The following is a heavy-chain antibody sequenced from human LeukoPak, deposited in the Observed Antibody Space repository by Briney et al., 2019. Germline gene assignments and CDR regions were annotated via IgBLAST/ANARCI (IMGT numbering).Heavy chain of an antibody. CDR3: ARDLQSVAATSGRRIMSTDDAFDI. D-gene: IGHD2-15*01. J-gene: IGHJ3*02. V-gene: IGHV3-74*01. CDR1: GFTFSTYW. Sequence: PGGSLRLSCEASGFTFSTYWMHWVRQAPGKGLEWVSRINSDGRRTTYADSVQGRFTISRDSAKNSLYLQMNSLRAEDTAVYYCARDLQSVAATSGRRIMSTDDAFDIWGQGTMVTVSS. CDR2: INSDGRRT.